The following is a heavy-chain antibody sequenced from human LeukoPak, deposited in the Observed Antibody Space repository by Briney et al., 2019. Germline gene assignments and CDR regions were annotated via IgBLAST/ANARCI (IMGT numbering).Heavy chain of an antibody. J-gene: IGHJ5*02. Sequence: SETLSLTCTVSGYSISSGYYWGWIRQPPGKGLEWIGNIYPSGTTYYNPSLKTRVTISVDTSKNQFSLKLSSVTAADTAVYFCARAYSSSWYFNWFDPWGQGTLVTVSS. CDR3: ARAYSSSWYFNWFDP. V-gene: IGHV4-38-2*02. CDR1: GYSISSGYY. D-gene: IGHD6-13*01. CDR2: IYPSGTT.